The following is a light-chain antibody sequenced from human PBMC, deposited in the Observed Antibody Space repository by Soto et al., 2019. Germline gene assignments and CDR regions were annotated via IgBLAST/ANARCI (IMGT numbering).Light chain of an antibody. CDR1: QSIKNNF. Sequence: IVLTQSPGALSLSPGEGATLACRASQSIKNNFLASDQQRPGQAPRLLIHAASIRASGIPARFTGTASGTVFPLTISRLEPDDFAVYYCQQYGTSLTFGGGTRVE. J-gene: IGKJ4*01. V-gene: IGKV3-20*01. CDR3: QQYGTSLT. CDR2: AAS.